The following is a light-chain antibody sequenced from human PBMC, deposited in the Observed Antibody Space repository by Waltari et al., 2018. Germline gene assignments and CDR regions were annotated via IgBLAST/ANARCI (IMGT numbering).Light chain of an antibody. Sequence: DIKLTQSPSTLSASVGDRITITCRARESVSPWLAWHQQRPGKAPRLLIFKASYLEGGVSQRFSGSGSETEFTLTISGLQPDDFATYYCQQYNTYPWTFGQGTKVEIK. V-gene: IGKV1-5*03. J-gene: IGKJ1*01. CDR1: ESVSPW. CDR2: KAS. CDR3: QQYNTYPWT.